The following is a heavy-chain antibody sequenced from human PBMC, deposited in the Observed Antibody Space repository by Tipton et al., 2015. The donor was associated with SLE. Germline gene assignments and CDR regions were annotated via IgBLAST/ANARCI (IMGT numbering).Heavy chain of an antibody. J-gene: IGHJ4*02. Sequence: QLVQSGAEVKKPGESLRISCKGSGYSFTSYWISWVSQMPGKGLEWMGMIDPSDSYTNYSPSFQGHVTISADKSVSTAYVQWSSLKASDTAMYYCATGGDGYNFPYWGQGTLVTVSS. CDR1: GYSFTSYW. CDR3: ATGGDGYNFPY. CDR2: IDPSDSYT. V-gene: IGHV5-10-1*01. D-gene: IGHD5-24*01.